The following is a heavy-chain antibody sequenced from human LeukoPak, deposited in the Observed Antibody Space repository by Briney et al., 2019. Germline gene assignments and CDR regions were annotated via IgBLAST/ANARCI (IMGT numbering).Heavy chain of an antibody. V-gene: IGHV4-31*03. CDR2: IYDSGGT. CDR3: ARGSHYDILTGYYSGCDY. CDR1: GGSISSGGYY. J-gene: IGHJ4*02. D-gene: IGHD3-9*01. Sequence: SETLSLTCTVSGGSISSGGYYWTWIRQHPGKGLEWIGYIYDSGGTNYNPSLKSRAIISVDTSKNQFSLNLSSVTAADTAVYYCARGSHYDILTGYYSGCDYWGQGTLVTVSS.